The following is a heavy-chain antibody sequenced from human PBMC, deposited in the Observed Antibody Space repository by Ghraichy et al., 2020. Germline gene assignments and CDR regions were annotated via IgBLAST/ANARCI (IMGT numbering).Heavy chain of an antibody. J-gene: IGHJ6*01. CDR3: ARNPKSLFSSSWSQWFYYGMDV. CDR1: GAPFSSYA. D-gene: IGHD6-13*01. CDR2: IIPIFGTA. V-gene: IGHV1-69*05. Sequence: SVKISCKTSGAPFSSYAISWVLQGPGQGLEWMGGIIPIFGTANYAQKFQGRVTITTDESTSTAYMELSSLRSEDTAVYYCARNPKSLFSSSWSQWFYYGMDVWGQCTTNNVSS.